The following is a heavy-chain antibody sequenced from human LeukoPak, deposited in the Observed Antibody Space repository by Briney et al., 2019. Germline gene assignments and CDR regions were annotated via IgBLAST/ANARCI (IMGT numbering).Heavy chain of an antibody. CDR2: IRYDGSDK. V-gene: IGHV3-30*02. CDR3: ARQYYDFWSGYYTPSVNFYMDV. J-gene: IGHJ6*03. D-gene: IGHD3-3*01. CDR1: GFAFSSYG. Sequence: GGSLRLSCAASGFAFSSYGMQWVRQAPGKGLQWVTYIRYDGSDKHYADYVKGRFTISRDNSKNTLYLSMTSLTTEDTAVYYCARQYYDFWSGYYTPSVNFYMDVWGKGTTVTVSS.